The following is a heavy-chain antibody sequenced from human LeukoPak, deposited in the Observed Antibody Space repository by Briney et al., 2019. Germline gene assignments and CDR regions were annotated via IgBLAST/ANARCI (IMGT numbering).Heavy chain of an antibody. CDR1: GGSFSGYY. CDR3: ARSSYYYAADVFDI. D-gene: IGHD3-10*01. Sequence: PSETLSLTCAVYGGSFSGYYWSWIRQPPGKGLEWVGYIYYSGSTNYNPSLKSRVTILIGTSKNQFSLKLNSVTAADTAVYYCARSSYYYAADVFDIWGQGTMVTVSS. V-gene: IGHV4-59*01. J-gene: IGHJ3*02. CDR2: IYYSGST.